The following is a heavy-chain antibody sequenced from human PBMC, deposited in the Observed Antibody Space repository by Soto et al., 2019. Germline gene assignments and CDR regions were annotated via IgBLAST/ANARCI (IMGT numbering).Heavy chain of an antibody. CDR2: IYYSGST. Sequence: PSETLSLTCTVSGGSISSGDYYWSWTRQPPGKGLEWIGYIYYSGSTYYNPSLKSRVTISVDTSKNQFSLKLSSVTAADTAVYYCARAVYDFWSGPNNNWFDPWGQGTLVNVS. V-gene: IGHV4-30-4*01. J-gene: IGHJ5*02. CDR1: GGSISSGDYY. CDR3: ARAVYDFWSGPNNNWFDP. D-gene: IGHD3-3*01.